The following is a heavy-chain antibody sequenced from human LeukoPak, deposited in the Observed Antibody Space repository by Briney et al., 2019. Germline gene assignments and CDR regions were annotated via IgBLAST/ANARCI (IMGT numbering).Heavy chain of an antibody. D-gene: IGHD4-11*01. CDR3: VKDSRYDYSNSGGSGFDY. CDR2: INPSGGST. J-gene: IGHJ4*02. V-gene: IGHV1-46*01. CDR1: GYTFTSYY. Sequence: ASVKVSCKASGYTFTSYYMHWVRQAPGQGLEWMGIINPSGGSTSYAQKFQGRVTMTRDTSTSTVYMELSSLRAEDTALYYCVKDSRYDYSNSGGSGFDYWGQGTLVTVSS.